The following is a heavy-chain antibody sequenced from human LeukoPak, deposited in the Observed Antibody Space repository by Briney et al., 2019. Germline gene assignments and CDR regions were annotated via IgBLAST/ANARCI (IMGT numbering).Heavy chain of an antibody. J-gene: IGHJ4*02. CDR2: ISSTSSYI. V-gene: IGHV3-21*01. D-gene: IGHD6-19*01. CDR3: AKESSAWYYFDY. CDR1: GFTFSSYT. Sequence: PGGSLRLSCAASGFTFSSYTMNWVRQAPGKGLEWVSSISSTSSYIHYADSVKGRFTISRDSAKNSLYLQMDSLRADDTAVYYCAKESSAWYYFDYWGQGTLVTVSS.